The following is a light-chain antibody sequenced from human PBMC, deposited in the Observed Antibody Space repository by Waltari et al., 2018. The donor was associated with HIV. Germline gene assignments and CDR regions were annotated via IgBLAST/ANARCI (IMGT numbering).Light chain of an antibody. CDR2: GVN. Sequence: HSALTQPASVSGSPGQSISISCTGTSRAIGLYNYVSCYQHYPGKAPQVLIYGVNSRPLGISFRFSGSKSGNTASLTISGLQAEDEADYYCSSYTANETLVFGGGTKLTVL. J-gene: IGLJ2*01. V-gene: IGLV2-14*01. CDR1: SRAIGLYNY. CDR3: SSYTANETLV.